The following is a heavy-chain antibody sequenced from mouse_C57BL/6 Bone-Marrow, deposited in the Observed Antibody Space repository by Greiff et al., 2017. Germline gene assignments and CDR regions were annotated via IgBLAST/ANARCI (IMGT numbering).Heavy chain of an antibody. J-gene: IGHJ4*01. Sequence: QVQLQQPGAELVKPGASVKMSCKASGYTFTSYWITWVKQRPGQGLEWIGDIYPGSGSTNYNEKFKSKATLTVDTSSSTAYMQLSSLTSEDSAVYYCAISGGYGWAMDYWGQGTTVTVSS. D-gene: IGHD2-2*01. CDR1: GYTFTSYW. CDR2: IYPGSGST. CDR3: AISGGYGWAMDY. V-gene: IGHV1-55*01.